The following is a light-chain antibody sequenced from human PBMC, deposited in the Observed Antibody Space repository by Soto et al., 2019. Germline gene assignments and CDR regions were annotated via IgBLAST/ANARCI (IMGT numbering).Light chain of an antibody. CDR2: AVS. Sequence: ETVLTQSPGTLSLSPGERATLSCRASQSVSSSYLAWYQQKPGQAPRLLIYAVSSRATGIPDRFSGSGSGTDFTLTISRLEPEDFAVYYCQQYGSSGYTFGQGTKLEIK. CDR3: QQYGSSGYT. V-gene: IGKV3-20*01. CDR1: QSVSSSY. J-gene: IGKJ2*01.